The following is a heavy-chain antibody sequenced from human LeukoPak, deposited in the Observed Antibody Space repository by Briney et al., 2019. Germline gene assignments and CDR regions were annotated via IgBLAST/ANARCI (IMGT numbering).Heavy chain of an antibody. D-gene: IGHD3-9*01. CDR2: MYYSGRS. Sequence: SETLSLTCTVSGGSISSYYWSWIRQPPGKGLEWIGYMYYSGRSNYNPSLKSRVTISLDTSKNQFSLKLSSVTAADTAVYYCAKDGAVLRYFDWLPSDYFDYWGQGTLVTVSS. CDR1: GGSISSYY. J-gene: IGHJ4*02. V-gene: IGHV4-59*01. CDR3: AKDGAVLRYFDWLPSDYFDY.